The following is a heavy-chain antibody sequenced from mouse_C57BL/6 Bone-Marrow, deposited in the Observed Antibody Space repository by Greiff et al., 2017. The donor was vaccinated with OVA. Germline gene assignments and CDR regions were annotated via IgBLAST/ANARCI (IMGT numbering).Heavy chain of an antibody. D-gene: IGHD2-3*01. CDR1: GYTFTSYW. Sequence: QVQLQQPGAELVEPGASVKLSCKASGYTFTSYWMHWVKQRPGQGLEWIGMIHPNSGSTNYNEKFKSKATLTVDKSSSTAYMQLSSLTSEDSAVYYCATTYDGYYLDYWGQGTTLTVSS. CDR2: IHPNSGST. V-gene: IGHV1-64*01. CDR3: ATTYDGYYLDY. J-gene: IGHJ2*01.